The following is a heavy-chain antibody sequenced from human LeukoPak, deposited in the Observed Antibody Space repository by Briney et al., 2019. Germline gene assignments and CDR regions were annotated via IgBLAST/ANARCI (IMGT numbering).Heavy chain of an antibody. CDR3: ARGGSIVVVPAAIYGFDP. V-gene: IGHV1-2*02. D-gene: IGHD2-2*02. J-gene: IGHJ5*02. Sequence: GASVKVSCKASGYTFTGYYMHWVRQAPGQGLEWMGWINPKSGGTNYAQKFQGRVTMTRDTSISTAYMELSRLRSDDTAVYYCARGGSIVVVPAAIYGFDPWGQGTLVTVSS. CDR2: INPKSGGT. CDR1: GYTFTGYY.